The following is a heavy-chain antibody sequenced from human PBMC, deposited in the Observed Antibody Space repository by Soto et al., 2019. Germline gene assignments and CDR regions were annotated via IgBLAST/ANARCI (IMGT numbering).Heavy chain of an antibody. V-gene: IGHV1-69*02. D-gene: IGHD5-12*01. CDR1: GGTFSSYT. CDR3: AEARDGYNYSSDY. J-gene: IGHJ4*02. Sequence: QVQLVQSGAEVKKPGSSVKVSCKASGGTFSSYTISWVRQAPGQGLEWMGRIIPILGIANYAQKFQGRVTITADKSTSTAYMELSSLRSEDTAVYYCAEARDGYNYSSDYWGQGTLVTVSS. CDR2: IIPILGIA.